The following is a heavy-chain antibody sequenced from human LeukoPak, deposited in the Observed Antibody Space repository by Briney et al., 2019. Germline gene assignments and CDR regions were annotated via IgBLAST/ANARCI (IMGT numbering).Heavy chain of an antibody. J-gene: IGHJ4*02. V-gene: IGHV3-7*01. CDR1: GVTFSSYC. CDR3: ARAGLLWFGESYFDY. CDR2: IKEDGSEK. Sequence: GGSLRLSCPASGVTFSSYCMTWVRQAPGKGLEWVANIKEDGSEKYYGDSVKGRFTISRDNAKNSLYLQMNSLRAEDTAVYYCARAGLLWFGESYFDYWGQGTLVTVSS. D-gene: IGHD3-10*01.